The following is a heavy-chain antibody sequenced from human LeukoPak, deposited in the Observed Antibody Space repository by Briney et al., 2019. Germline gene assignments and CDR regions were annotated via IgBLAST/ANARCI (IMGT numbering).Heavy chain of an antibody. V-gene: IGHV4-61*10. CDR1: GASISSGSYY. CDR3: ARDQGSAGFDP. D-gene: IGHD3-10*01. CDR2: IYYSGST. Sequence: SETLSLTCTVSGASISSGSYYWSWIRQPAGKGLEWIGYIYYSGSTNYNPSLKSRVTISVDTSKNQFSLKLSSVTAADTAVYYCARDQGSAGFDPWGQGTLVTVSS. J-gene: IGHJ5*02.